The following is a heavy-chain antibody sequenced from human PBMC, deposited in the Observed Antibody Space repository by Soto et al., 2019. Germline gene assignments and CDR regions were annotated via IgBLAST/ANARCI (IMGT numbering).Heavy chain of an antibody. CDR3: AHDNYDASGYYPLDAFDA. D-gene: IGHD3-22*01. Sequence: QITLKESGPTLVKPTQTLTLTCTFAGFSVSTSGVGVGWIRQPPGKALEWLALIYWNDDKRYSPSLKSRVTITKDTSKNHVVLTMSNMDPVHTATYFCAHDNYDASGYYPLDAFDAWGQGTMVTVSS. CDR2: IYWNDDK. CDR1: GFSVSTSGVG. V-gene: IGHV2-5*01. J-gene: IGHJ3*01.